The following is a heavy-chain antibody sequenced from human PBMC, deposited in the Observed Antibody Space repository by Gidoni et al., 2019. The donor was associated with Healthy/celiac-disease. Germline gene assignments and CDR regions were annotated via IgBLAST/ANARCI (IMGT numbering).Heavy chain of an antibody. V-gene: IGHV1-18*01. Sequence: QVQLVQSGAEVKKPGASVKVSCKASGYTFTSYGISWVRQAPGQGLEWMGWISAYNGNTNYAQKLQGRVTMTTDTSTSTAYMELRSLRSDDTAVYYCARDKPSKAPDYDYVWGSYRHEYYYYGMDVWGQGTTVTVSS. J-gene: IGHJ6*02. CDR3: ARDKPSKAPDYDYVWGSYRHEYYYYGMDV. D-gene: IGHD3-16*02. CDR2: ISAYNGNT. CDR1: GYTFTSYG.